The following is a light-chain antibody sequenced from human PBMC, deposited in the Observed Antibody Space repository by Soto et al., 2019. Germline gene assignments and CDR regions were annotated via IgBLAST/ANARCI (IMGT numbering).Light chain of an antibody. Sequence: QSALTQPASVSGSPGQSITISCTGTSSDVGGYNYVSWYQQHPGKAPKLMIYDVSNRPSGVSNRFSGSKSGNTASLTISGLQADDDADYYCSSYTSSSTPYVVFGGGTQLTVL. CDR1: SSDVGGYNY. CDR3: SSYTSSSTPYVV. V-gene: IGLV2-14*01. CDR2: DVS. J-gene: IGLJ2*01.